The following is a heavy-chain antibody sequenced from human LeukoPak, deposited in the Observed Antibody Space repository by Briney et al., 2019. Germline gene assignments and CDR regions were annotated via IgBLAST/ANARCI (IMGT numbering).Heavy chain of an antibody. V-gene: IGHV5-51*01. Sequence: GESLKISCMGSGYSFTNYWIGWVRQVPVSGLEWMGGIYPSDSDTRYSPSFQGQVTISADKSIDTAYLQWSSLKASDTAMYYCARRRDSGFDFDSWGQGTLVTVSS. CDR2: IYPSDSDT. CDR3: ARRRDSGFDFDS. J-gene: IGHJ4*02. D-gene: IGHD5-12*01. CDR1: GYSFTNYW.